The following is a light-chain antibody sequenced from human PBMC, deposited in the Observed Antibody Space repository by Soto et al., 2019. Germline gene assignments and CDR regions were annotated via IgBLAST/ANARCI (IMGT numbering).Light chain of an antibody. V-gene: IGKV1-5*03. CDR3: XXXXXXPXT. CDR2: KAS. J-gene: IGKJ4*01. CDR1: QSIDTW. Sequence: DIQMTQSPSTLSASVGDRVTITCRASQSIDTWLAWFQQKAGKAPNLLIYKASNLESGVPSRFSGSGSGTXFTLXIXTXQPDDXXXXXXXXXXXXPXTXGGGTKVEIK.